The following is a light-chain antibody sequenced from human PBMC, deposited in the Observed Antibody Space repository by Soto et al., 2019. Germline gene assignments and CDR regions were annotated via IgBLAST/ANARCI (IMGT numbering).Light chain of an antibody. J-gene: IGKJ4*01. V-gene: IGKV3-15*01. CDR2: GAS. CDR3: QHYDNWPS. Sequence: EIVMTQSPATLSVSSGERATLSCRASQSVSSNLAWYQQKPGQAPRLLIYGASTRATGIPARFSGSGSGTEFTLTISSLQSEDFAVYHCQHYDNWPSFGGGTKVEIK. CDR1: QSVSSN.